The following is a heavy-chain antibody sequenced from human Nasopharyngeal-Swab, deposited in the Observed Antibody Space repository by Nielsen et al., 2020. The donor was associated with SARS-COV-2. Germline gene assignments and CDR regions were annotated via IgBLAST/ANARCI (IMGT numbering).Heavy chain of an antibody. CDR2: ISSSTSTT. CDR1: GFTFSAYT. Sequence: GESLKISCAASGFTFSAYTMNWVRQAPGKGLEWVSYISSSTSTTYYADPVKGRFTISRDNAKNSLYLQMNSLRAEDTAVYYCARDSLDPDYYGVVGFDYWGQGTLVTVSS. V-gene: IGHV3-48*04. J-gene: IGHJ4*02. CDR3: ARDSLDPDYYGVVGFDY. D-gene: IGHD3-10*01.